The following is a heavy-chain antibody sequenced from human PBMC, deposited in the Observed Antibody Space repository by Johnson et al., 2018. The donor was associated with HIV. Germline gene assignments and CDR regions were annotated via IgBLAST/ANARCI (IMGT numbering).Heavy chain of an antibody. V-gene: IGHV3-23*03. D-gene: IGHD3-10*01. CDR2: IYSGGST. CDR1: GFTFDDYT. J-gene: IGHJ3*02. Sequence: EVQLLESGGGLVQPGGSLRLSCAASGFTFDDYTMHWVRQAPGKGLEWVSVIYSGGSTYYAVSVKGRFTISRDNSKNTLSLQMNSLRAEDTAVYYCARDSVGSPSAFDIWGQGTMVTVSS. CDR3: ARDSVGSPSAFDI.